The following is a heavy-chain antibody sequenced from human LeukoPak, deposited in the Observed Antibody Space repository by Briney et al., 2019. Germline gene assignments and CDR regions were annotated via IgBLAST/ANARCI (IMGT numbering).Heavy chain of an antibody. J-gene: IGHJ5*02. Sequence: SETLSLTCTVSGGSVSSGSYYWSWIRQPPGKGLEWIGYIYYSGSTNYNPSLKSRVTIPVDTSKNQFSLKLSSVTAADTAVYYCARVIVVVVAGGNWFDPWGQGTLVTVSS. V-gene: IGHV4-61*01. D-gene: IGHD2-15*01. CDR1: GGSVSSGSYY. CDR2: IYYSGST. CDR3: ARVIVVVVAGGNWFDP.